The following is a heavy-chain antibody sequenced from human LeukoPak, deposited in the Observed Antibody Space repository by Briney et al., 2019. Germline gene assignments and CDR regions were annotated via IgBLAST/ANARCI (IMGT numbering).Heavy chain of an antibody. CDR2: IYTSGST. CDR1: GGSISSGSYY. V-gene: IGHV4-61*02. CDR3: ARCMKNPGPYYYYYMDV. Sequence: PSETLSLTCTVSGGSISSGSYYWSWIRQPAGKGLEWIGRIYTSGSTNYNPSLKSRVTISVDTSKNQFSLKLSSVTAADTAVYYCARCMKNPGPYYYYYMDVWGKGTTVTVSS. J-gene: IGHJ6*03.